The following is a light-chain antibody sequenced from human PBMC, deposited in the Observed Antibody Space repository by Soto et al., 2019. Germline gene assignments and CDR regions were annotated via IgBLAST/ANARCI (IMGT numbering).Light chain of an antibody. J-gene: IGLJ1*01. CDR2: EGT. Sequence: QPVLTQPASVSGSPGQSITISCTGTTSDVGSYSLVSWYQQHPGKAPKLMIYEGTKRPSGVSNRFSGSKSGNTASLTISGLQAEDEADYYCCSYAGSATYVFGTGTKVTVL. CDR1: TSDVGSYSL. CDR3: CSYAGSATYV. V-gene: IGLV2-23*01.